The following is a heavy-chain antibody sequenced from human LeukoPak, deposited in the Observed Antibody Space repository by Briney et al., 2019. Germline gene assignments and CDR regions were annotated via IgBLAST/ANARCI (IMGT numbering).Heavy chain of an antibody. V-gene: IGHV4-34*01. CDR1: GGSFSGYY. CDR2: INHSGST. Sequence: SETLSLTCAVYGGSFSGYYWSWIRQPPGKGLEWIGEINHSGSTNYNPSLKSRVTISVDTSKNQCSLKLSSVTAADTAVYYCARVGYCSSTSCYRKRWFDPWGQGTLVTVSS. J-gene: IGHJ5*02. CDR3: ARVGYCSSTSCYRKRWFDP. D-gene: IGHD2-2*02.